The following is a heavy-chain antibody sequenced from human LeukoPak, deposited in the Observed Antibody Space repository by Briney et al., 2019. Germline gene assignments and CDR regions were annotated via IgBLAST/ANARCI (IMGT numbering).Heavy chain of an antibody. V-gene: IGHV4-31*03. CDR2: IYYSGST. J-gene: IGHJ2*01. Sequence: SETLSLTCTVSGGSISSGGNYWSWIRQHPGKGLEWIGYIYYSGSTYYNPSLKSRDTISVDTSKNQFSLKLSSVTAADTAVYYCARAPGYTAMVTPYFDLWGRGTLVTVSS. CDR1: GGSISSGGNY. D-gene: IGHD5-18*01. CDR3: ARAPGYTAMVTPYFDL.